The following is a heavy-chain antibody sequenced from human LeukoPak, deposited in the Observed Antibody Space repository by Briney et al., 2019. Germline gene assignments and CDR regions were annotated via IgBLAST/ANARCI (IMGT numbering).Heavy chain of an antibody. V-gene: IGHV3-21*01. Sequence: PGGSLRLSCAASGFTFSSYSMNWVRQAPGKGLEWVSSISSSSSYIYCADSVKGRFTISRDNAKNSLYLQMNSLRAEDTAVYYCARCDSSSWTNPDYWGQGTLVTVSS. J-gene: IGHJ4*02. D-gene: IGHD6-13*01. CDR2: ISSSSSYI. CDR1: GFTFSSYS. CDR3: ARCDSSSWTNPDY.